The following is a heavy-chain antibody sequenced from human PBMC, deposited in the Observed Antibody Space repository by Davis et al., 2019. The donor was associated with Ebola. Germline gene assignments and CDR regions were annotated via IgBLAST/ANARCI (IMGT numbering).Heavy chain of an antibody. J-gene: IGHJ4*02. V-gene: IGHV3-21*01. D-gene: IGHD6-19*01. CDR1: GFTFSSYS. Sequence: GGSLRLPCAASGFTFSSYSMNWVRQAPGKGLEWVSSISSSSSYIYYADSVKGRFTISRDNAKNSLYLQMNSLRAEDTAVYYCILTPRLYSSGWYGGGEDYWGQGTLVTVSS. CDR3: ILTPRLYSSGWYGGGEDY. CDR2: ISSSSSYI.